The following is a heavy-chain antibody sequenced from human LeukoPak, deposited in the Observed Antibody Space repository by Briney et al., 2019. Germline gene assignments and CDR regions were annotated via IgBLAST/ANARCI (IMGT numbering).Heavy chain of an antibody. V-gene: IGHV4-59*01. D-gene: IGHD6-13*01. Sequence: PSETLSLTCTVSGGSISSYYWSWIRQPPGKGLEWIGYIYYSGSTNYNPSLKSRVTISVDTSKDQFSLKLSSVTAADTAVYYCARGRAAAGDFDYWGQGTLVTVSS. CDR2: IYYSGST. CDR3: ARGRAAAGDFDY. CDR1: GGSISSYY. J-gene: IGHJ4*02.